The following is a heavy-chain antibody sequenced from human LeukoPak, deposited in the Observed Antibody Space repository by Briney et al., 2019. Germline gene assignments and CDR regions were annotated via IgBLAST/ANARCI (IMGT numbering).Heavy chain of an antibody. J-gene: IGHJ4*02. D-gene: IGHD1-1*01. CDR1: GGSISNYY. V-gene: IGHV4-59*01. Sequence: SETLSLTCTVSGGSISNYYWNWIRQPPGKGLEWIGYIYYTGNTNYNPSLKSRVTISVGTSKNQFSLKLSSVTAADTAVYYCARDRLQLQFWGQGTLVTVSS. CDR2: IYYTGNT. CDR3: ARDRLQLQF.